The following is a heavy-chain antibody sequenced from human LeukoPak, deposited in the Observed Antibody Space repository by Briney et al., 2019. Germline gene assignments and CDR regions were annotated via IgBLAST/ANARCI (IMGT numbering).Heavy chain of an antibody. CDR1: GFTVSSNY. D-gene: IGHD1-26*01. CDR3: AKGYGWEASYYYYYMDV. CDR2: TYSGGST. Sequence: GGSLRLSCAASGFTVSSNYMTWVRQAPGKGLEWVSVTYSGGSTYYADSVKGRFTISRDNSKNTLYLRMNSLRAEDTAVYYCAKGYGWEASYYYYYMDVWGKGTTVTISS. V-gene: IGHV3-66*01. J-gene: IGHJ6*03.